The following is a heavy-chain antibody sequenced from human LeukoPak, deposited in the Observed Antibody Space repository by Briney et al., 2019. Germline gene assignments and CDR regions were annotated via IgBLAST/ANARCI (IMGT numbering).Heavy chain of an antibody. CDR2: ISSSSSTI. J-gene: IGHJ4*02. V-gene: IGHV3-48*01. CDR1: GFTFSSYS. Sequence: GSLRLSCAASGFTFSSYSMNWVRQAPGKGLEWVSYISSSSSTIYYADSVKGRFTISRDNAKNSLYLQMNSLRAEDTAVYYCARGGGYCSGGSCYNFDYWGQGILVTVSS. CDR3: ARGGGYCSGGSCYNFDY. D-gene: IGHD2-15*01.